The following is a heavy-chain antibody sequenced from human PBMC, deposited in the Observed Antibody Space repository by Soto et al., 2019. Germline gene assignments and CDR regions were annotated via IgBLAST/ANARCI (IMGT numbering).Heavy chain of an antibody. J-gene: IGHJ4*02. V-gene: IGHV3-7*01. D-gene: IGHD6-19*01. CDR2: IKQDGSEK. Sequence: GGSLRLSCAASGFTFSSYWMSWVRQAPGKGLEWVANIKQDGSEKYYVDSVKGRFTISRDNAKNSLYLQMNSLRAEDTAVYYCARDVREVAGHKLNRYFDYWGQGTLVTVSS. CDR3: ARDVREVAGHKLNRYFDY. CDR1: GFTFSSYW.